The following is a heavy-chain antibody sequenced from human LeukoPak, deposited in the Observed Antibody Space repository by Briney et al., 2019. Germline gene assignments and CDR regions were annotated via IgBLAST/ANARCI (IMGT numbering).Heavy chain of an antibody. CDR2: VYYSGST. V-gene: IGHV4-39*01. J-gene: IGHJ4*02. CDR3: ARGSYGNLDY. Sequence: SETLSLTCTVSGDSINIDNYYWGWIRQPPGKGLEWIGIVYYSGSTYYSTSPKSRVTISVDTSKNQFSLKLSSVTAADTAVYYCARGSYGNLDYWGQGTLVTVSS. D-gene: IGHD1-26*01. CDR1: GDSINIDNYY.